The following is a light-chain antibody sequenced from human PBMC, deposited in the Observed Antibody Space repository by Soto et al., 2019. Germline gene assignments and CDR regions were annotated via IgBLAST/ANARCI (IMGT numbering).Light chain of an antibody. CDR2: GAS. Sequence: ELVLTQSPGTLSLSPGDRATLSCGAIQSVSSSYLAWYQQKPGQAQRLLIDGASTRATGIQARFSGSGSGTEFTLTISSLQSEDFAVYYCQQYNNWPPVTFGQGTKWIS. J-gene: IGKJ1*01. CDR1: QSVSSSY. CDR3: QQYNNWPPVT. V-gene: IGKV3-15*01.